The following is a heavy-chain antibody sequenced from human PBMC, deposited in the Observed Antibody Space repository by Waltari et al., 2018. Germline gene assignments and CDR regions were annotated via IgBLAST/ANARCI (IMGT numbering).Heavy chain of an antibody. J-gene: IGHJ4*02. V-gene: IGHV1-18*01. Sequence: QVQLVQSGAEVKKPGASVKVSCKASGYTFTSYGIIWVRQAPGQGLEWMGWIGAYNGNTNYARKLQGRVTMTPDTSTSTAYMELRSLRSDDTAVYYCARDPRYCSSTSCYAHFDYWGQGTLVTVSS. CDR2: IGAYNGNT. CDR3: ARDPRYCSSTSCYAHFDY. CDR1: GYTFTSYG. D-gene: IGHD2-2*01.